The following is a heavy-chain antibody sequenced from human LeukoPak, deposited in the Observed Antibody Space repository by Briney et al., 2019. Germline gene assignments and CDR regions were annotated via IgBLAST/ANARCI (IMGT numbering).Heavy chain of an antibody. CDR1: RFTFSSDG. D-gene: IGHD5-12*01. V-gene: IGHV3-49*04. Sequence: PGGSLRLSCAASRFTFSSDGMRWVRHAPGKGLEWLGCIISKDNDGTTDYAASVKARFIISTDDSKNVAYLEMNDLKIEATAVYYCTRDRWGGGYTSRGMDVWGKGTTVTISS. J-gene: IGHJ6*04. CDR2: IISKDNDGTT. CDR3: TRDRWGGGYTSRGMDV.